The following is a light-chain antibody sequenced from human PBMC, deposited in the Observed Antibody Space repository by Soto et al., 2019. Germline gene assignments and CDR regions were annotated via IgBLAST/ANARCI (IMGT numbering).Light chain of an antibody. J-gene: IGKJ1*01. Sequence: EIVLTHSPGTLSLSPCERATLSFSASQSVSSSYLAWYQQKPGQAPRLLIYGASSRATGSPDRFSGSGSGTDFTLTISRLEPEDFAVYYCQQYGSSPRTFGQGTKVDIK. CDR3: QQYGSSPRT. CDR1: QSVSSSY. CDR2: GAS. V-gene: IGKV3-20*01.